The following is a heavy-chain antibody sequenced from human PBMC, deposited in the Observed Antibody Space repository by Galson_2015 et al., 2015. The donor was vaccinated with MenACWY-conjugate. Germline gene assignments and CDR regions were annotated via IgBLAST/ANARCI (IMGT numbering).Heavy chain of an antibody. CDR2: ISSSSTYI. J-gene: IGHJ4*02. Sequence: SLRLSCAASGFTFSTYTMNWVRQAPGKGLEWVSSISSSSTYIFYADSVKGRFTISRDNSKNTLYMEMNSLRAEDTAVYYCASGAVGSGSYYYRSWGYWGQGTLVTVSS. D-gene: IGHD3-10*01. V-gene: IGHV3-21*01. CDR3: ASGAVGSGSYYYRSWGY. CDR1: GFTFSTYT.